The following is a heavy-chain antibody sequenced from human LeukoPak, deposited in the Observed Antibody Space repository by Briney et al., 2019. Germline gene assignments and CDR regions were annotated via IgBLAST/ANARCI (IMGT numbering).Heavy chain of an antibody. J-gene: IGHJ4*02. CDR2: ISGSGGST. CDR1: GFIFSSYA. CDR3: PKDRSWINDVCHGDFDY. V-gene: IGHV3-23*01. D-gene: IGHD2-8*01. Sequence: PGGSLRLSCAASGFIFSSYAMSWVRQAPGKGLEWVSTISGSGGSTYYADSVKGRFTISRDNSKNTVYLQLNSLRAEDTAVYYCPKDRSWINDVCHGDFDYWGQGTLVTVSS.